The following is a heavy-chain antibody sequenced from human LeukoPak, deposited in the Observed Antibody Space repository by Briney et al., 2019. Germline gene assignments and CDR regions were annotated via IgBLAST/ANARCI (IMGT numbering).Heavy chain of an antibody. D-gene: IGHD5-18*01. J-gene: IGHJ4*02. CDR1: GFTFSTYG. CDR2: ISYDGSNK. CDR3: ARDGPTTEYSYGYTALDY. V-gene: IGHV3-30*03. Sequence: GGSLRLSCAASGFTFSTYGMHWVRQAPGKGLEWVAVISYDGSNKYYADSVKGRFTISRDNSKNTLYLQMNSLRAEDTAVYYCARDGPTTEYSYGYTALDYWGQGTLVTVSS.